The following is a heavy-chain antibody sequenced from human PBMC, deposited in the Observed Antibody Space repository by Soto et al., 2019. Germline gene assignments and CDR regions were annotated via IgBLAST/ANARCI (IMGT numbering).Heavy chain of an antibody. CDR3: ARGLGLYYFDY. D-gene: IGHD1-26*01. Sequence: ASVKVSCKASGYTFTSYAMHWVRQAPGQRLEWMGWINAGNGNTKYSQKFQGRVTITRDTSASTAYKEQSSLRSEDTAVYYCARGLGLYYFDYWGQGTLVTVSS. J-gene: IGHJ4*02. CDR2: INAGNGNT. V-gene: IGHV1-3*01. CDR1: GYTFTSYA.